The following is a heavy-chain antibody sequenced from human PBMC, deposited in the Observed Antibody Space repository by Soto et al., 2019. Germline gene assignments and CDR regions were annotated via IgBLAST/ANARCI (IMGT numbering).Heavy chain of an antibody. CDR3: ARDRGRYYLDC. CDR2: MSSSGRDI. V-gene: IGHV3-21*01. Sequence: GGSLRLSCSASGFTFSSYSMGWVRQAPGKGLEWVSSMSSSGRDIYYADSVKGRFTISRDNAKNFLFLQMNSLRVDDMAVYYCARDRGRYYLDCWGQGTQVTVSS. D-gene: IGHD3-10*01. J-gene: IGHJ4*02. CDR1: GFTFSSYS.